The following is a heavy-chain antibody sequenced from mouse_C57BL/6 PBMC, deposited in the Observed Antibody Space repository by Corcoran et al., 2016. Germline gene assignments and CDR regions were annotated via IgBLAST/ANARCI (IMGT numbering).Heavy chain of an antibody. V-gene: IGHV9-3*01. CDR2: INTYSGVP. CDR3: ARSPIYYDYGDGPFYAMDY. D-gene: IGHD2-4*01. Sequence: QIQLVQSGPELKKPGETVKISCKASGYTFTTYGMSWVKQAPGKGLKWMGWINTYSGVPTYADDFKGRFAFSLETSASTAYLQINNRKNEDTATYFCARSPIYYDYGDGPFYAMDYWGQGTSVTVSS. CDR1: GYTFTTYG. J-gene: IGHJ4*01.